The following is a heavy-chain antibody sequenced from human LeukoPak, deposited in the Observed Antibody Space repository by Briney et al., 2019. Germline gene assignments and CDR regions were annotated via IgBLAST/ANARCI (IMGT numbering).Heavy chain of an antibody. V-gene: IGHV4-59*01. CDR3: ARAAKDDYVWGSYRLDY. D-gene: IGHD3-16*02. CDR2: IYYSGST. CDR1: GGSISSYY. Sequence: SETLSLTCTVSGGSISSYYWSWIRQPPGKGLEWIGYIYYSGSTNYNPSLKSRVTISVDTSKNQFSLKLSSVTAADTAVYYCARAAKDDYVWGSYRLDYWGQGTLVTVSS. J-gene: IGHJ4*02.